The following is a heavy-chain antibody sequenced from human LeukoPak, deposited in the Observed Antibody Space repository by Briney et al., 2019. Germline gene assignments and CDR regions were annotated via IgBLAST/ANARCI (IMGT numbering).Heavy chain of an antibody. V-gene: IGHV3-30*18. J-gene: IGHJ4*02. CDR1: GFTFSNYG. CDR2: ISFDGNDK. D-gene: IGHD3-22*01. Sequence: GGSLRLSCAASGFTFSNYGMHGVRQTPGKGLEWVAVISFDGNDKFYGDSVKGRFTISRDNSKDTLDLQMNSLRPEDTAVYYCAKGHYYDSTDKYSYADYWGQGTLVTVSS. CDR3: AKGHYYDSTDKYSYADY.